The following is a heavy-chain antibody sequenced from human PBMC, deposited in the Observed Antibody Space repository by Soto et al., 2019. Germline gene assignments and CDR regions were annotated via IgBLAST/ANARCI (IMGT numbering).Heavy chain of an antibody. V-gene: IGHV1-69*01. Sequence: QVQLVQSGAEVKKPGSSVKVSCKASGGSFSSYAIGWVRQAPGQGLEWMGGIIPIFGTPSYAQKFQGRVTITADESTSTAYMELSSLRSEDTAVYYCPREYRSSSGRLDNWGQGTLVTVSS. CDR3: PREYRSSSGRLDN. D-gene: IGHD6-6*01. J-gene: IGHJ4*02. CDR1: GGSFSSYA. CDR2: IIPIFGTP.